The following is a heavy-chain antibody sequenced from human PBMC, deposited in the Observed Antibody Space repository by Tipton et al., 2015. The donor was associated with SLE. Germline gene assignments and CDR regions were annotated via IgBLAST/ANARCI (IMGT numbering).Heavy chain of an antibody. CDR3: ARLGSSWPLDC. CDR1: GGDIISSRFY. D-gene: IGHD2-2*01. Sequence: TLSLTCTVSGGDIISSRFYWGWVRQPPGKGLEWVGNIFYSGSTYYNPSLKGRLTMSVDISKNQFSLQLTSVTAADSAVYYCARLGSSWPLDCWGQGALVTVPS. J-gene: IGHJ4*02. V-gene: IGHV4-39*01. CDR2: IFYSGST.